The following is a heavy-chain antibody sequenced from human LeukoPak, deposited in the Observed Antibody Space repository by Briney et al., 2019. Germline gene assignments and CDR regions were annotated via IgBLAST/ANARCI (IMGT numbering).Heavy chain of an antibody. Sequence: GRSLGLSCAASGFTFTNYALHWVRQAPGKGLEWVAVISYDGTNKYYADSVKGRFTISRDNSKNTLSLQMNSLRAEDTALYYCARGFVLGAAKNYFDYWGQGALVTASS. V-gene: IGHV3-30-3*01. D-gene: IGHD2-21*02. J-gene: IGHJ4*02. CDR3: ARGFVLGAAKNYFDY. CDR2: ISYDGTNK. CDR1: GFTFTNYA.